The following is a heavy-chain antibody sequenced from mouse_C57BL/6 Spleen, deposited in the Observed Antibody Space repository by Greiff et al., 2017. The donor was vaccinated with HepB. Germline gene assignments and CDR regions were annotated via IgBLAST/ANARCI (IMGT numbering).Heavy chain of an antibody. J-gene: IGHJ4*01. Sequence: VQGVESGPGLVAPSQSLSITCTVSGFSLTSYAISWVRQPPGKGLEWLGVIWTGGGTNYNSALKSRLSISNDNSNSQVFLKMNSLQTHDTARYYCARKGGYDGYYDAMDYWGQGTSVTVSS. CDR3: ARKGGYDGYYDAMDY. V-gene: IGHV2-9-1*01. D-gene: IGHD2-3*01. CDR2: IWTGGGT. CDR1: GFSLTSYA.